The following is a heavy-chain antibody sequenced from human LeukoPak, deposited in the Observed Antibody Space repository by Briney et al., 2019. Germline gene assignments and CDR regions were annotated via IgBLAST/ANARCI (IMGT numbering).Heavy chain of an antibody. J-gene: IGHJ4*02. CDR1: GGSISSYY. CDR2: IYYSGST. Sequence: TSETLSLTCTVSGGSISSYYWSWIRQPPGKGLEWIGYIYYSGSTNYNPSLKSRVTISVDTSKNQFSLKLSSVTAADTAVYYCARGNYYGSGSYSEVDYWGQGTLVTVSS. V-gene: IGHV4-59*01. CDR3: ARGNYYGSGSYSEVDY. D-gene: IGHD3-10*01.